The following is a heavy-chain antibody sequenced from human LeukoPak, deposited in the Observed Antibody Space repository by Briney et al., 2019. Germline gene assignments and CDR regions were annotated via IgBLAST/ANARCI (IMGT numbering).Heavy chain of an antibody. CDR1: GFTVSSIH. V-gene: IGHV3-53*01. Sequence: GGSLRLSCAASGFTVSSIHMVWVRQAPGKGLEWVSVTYTGGNSYYADSVKGRFIISRDISKNTLYLQMNSLRAEDSALYYCARVRGGRSWYYYGMDVWGRGTTVTVSS. CDR2: TYTGGNS. D-gene: IGHD3-16*01. J-gene: IGHJ6*02. CDR3: ARVRGGRSWYYYGMDV.